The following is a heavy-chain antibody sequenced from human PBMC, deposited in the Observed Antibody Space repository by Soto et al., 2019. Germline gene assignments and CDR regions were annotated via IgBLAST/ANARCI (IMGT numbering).Heavy chain of an antibody. D-gene: IGHD3-10*01. Sequence: GASVKVSCKASGYTFTSYAMHWVRQAPGQRLEWMGWINAGNGNTKYSQKFQGRVTITRDTSASTAYMELSSLRSEDTAVYYCARDRAMVRGVIIPSWFDPWGQGTLVTVSS. CDR1: GYTFTSYA. J-gene: IGHJ5*02. V-gene: IGHV1-3*01. CDR3: ARDRAMVRGVIIPSWFDP. CDR2: INAGNGNT.